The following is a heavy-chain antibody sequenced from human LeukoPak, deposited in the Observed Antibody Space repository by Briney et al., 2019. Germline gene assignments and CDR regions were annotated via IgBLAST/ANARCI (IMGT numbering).Heavy chain of an antibody. Sequence: ASVKVSCKASGGTFSSYAISWVRQAPGQVLEWMGGIIPIFGTANYAQKFQGRVTITADKSTSTAYMELSSLRSEDTAVYYCARVELVPAAPLDYWGQGTLVTASS. CDR1: GGTFSSYA. D-gene: IGHD2-2*01. CDR2: IIPIFGTA. J-gene: IGHJ4*02. CDR3: ARVELVPAAPLDY. V-gene: IGHV1-69*06.